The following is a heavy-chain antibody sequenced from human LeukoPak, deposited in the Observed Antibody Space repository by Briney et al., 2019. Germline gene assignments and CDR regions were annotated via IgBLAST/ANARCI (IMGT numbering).Heavy chain of an antibody. CDR2: ISTSSSYI. D-gene: IGHD5-24*01. CDR1: GFTFSSYS. CDR3: AREMATIGKAFDY. J-gene: IGHJ4*02. Sequence: GRSLRLSCAASGFTFSSYSMNWVRQAPGKGLEWVASISTSSSYIYYADSVKGRFTISRDNAKNSLYLQINSLRAEDTAVYYCAREMATIGKAFDYWGQGTLVTVSS. V-gene: IGHV3-21*01.